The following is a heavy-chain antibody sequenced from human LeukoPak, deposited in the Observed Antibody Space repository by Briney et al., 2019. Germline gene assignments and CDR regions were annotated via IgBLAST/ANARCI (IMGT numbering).Heavy chain of an antibody. CDR2: INPNSGGT. Sequence: GASVKVSCKASGYTFTGYYMHWVRQAPGQGLEWMGWINPNSGGTNYAQKFQGRVTMTRDTSISTAYMELSRLRSDDTAVYYCARGYSSGWTPWNYWGQGTLVTVSS. CDR3: ARGYSSGWTPWNY. D-gene: IGHD6-19*01. J-gene: IGHJ4*02. V-gene: IGHV1-2*02. CDR1: GYTFTGYY.